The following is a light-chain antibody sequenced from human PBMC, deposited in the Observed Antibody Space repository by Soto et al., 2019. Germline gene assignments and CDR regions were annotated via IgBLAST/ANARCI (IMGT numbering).Light chain of an antibody. Sequence: QSVLTQPASVSGSPGQSITISCTGTSSDVGSYNLVSWYQQHPGKAPKLMIYEDNKRPSGVSNRFSGSKSGNMASLTISGLQAEDEADYYCCSYAGSSTYVFGTGTKLTVL. V-gene: IGLV2-23*01. CDR2: EDN. CDR1: SSDVGSYNL. J-gene: IGLJ1*01. CDR3: CSYAGSSTYV.